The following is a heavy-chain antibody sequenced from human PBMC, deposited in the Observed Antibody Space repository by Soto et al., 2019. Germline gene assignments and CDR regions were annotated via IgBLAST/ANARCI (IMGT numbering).Heavy chain of an antibody. J-gene: IGHJ6*02. CDR1: GYTFTSYY. V-gene: IGHV1-46*01. CDR3: ARGLYCITSSCSRPYYNFGMDV. D-gene: IGHD2-2*01. Sequence: ASVKVSCKASGYTFTSYYMHWVRQAPGKGLEWMGIINPSGGNTGYAQKFQGRVTMTRSTSISTAYMELNSLRSEDTAVYYCARGLYCITSSCSRPYYNFGMDVWGQGTTVTVSS. CDR2: INPSGGNT.